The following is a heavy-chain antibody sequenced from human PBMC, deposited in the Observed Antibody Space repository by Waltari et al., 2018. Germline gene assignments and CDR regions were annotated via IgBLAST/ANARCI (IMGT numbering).Heavy chain of an antibody. D-gene: IGHD2-15*01. CDR1: GGSISSGDYY. CDR3: ARVARCSGGSCYQYYFDY. Sequence: QVQLQESGPGLVKPSQTLSLTCTVSGGSISSGDYYWSWIRQPPGKGLEWIGYIYYSGSTYSHPSLKSRVTISVDTSKNQFSLKLSSVTAADTAVYYCARVARCSGGSCYQYYFDYWGQGTLVTVSS. CDR2: IYYSGST. V-gene: IGHV4-30-4*08. J-gene: IGHJ4*02.